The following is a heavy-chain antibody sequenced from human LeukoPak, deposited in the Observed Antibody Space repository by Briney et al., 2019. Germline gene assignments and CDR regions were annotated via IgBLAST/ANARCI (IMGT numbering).Heavy chain of an antibody. V-gene: IGHV3-74*01. D-gene: IGHD6-13*01. CDR2: INSDGSIT. Sequence: GGSLRLSCAASGFTFTTYWMHWVRQAPGKGLVWVSHINSDGSITSYADSVKGRFTISRDNAKNTLYLQMNSLRAEDTAVYYCATIAAAGSDAFDIWGQGTMVTVSS. J-gene: IGHJ3*02. CDR3: ATIAAAGSDAFDI. CDR1: GFTFTTYW.